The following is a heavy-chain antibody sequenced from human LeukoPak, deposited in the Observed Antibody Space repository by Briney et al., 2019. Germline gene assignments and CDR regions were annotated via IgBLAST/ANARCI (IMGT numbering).Heavy chain of an antibody. Sequence: GGSLRLSCAASGFTFSRYAMHWVRQAPGKGLEWVAVISHDGSDKYYADSVKGRITISRDNSKNTLYLQMNSLRAEDTAVYYCARSHGSRYYYYMDVWGKGTTVTISS. CDR2: ISHDGSDK. J-gene: IGHJ6*03. V-gene: IGHV3-30*03. CDR1: GFTFSRYA. CDR3: ARSHGSRYYYYMDV.